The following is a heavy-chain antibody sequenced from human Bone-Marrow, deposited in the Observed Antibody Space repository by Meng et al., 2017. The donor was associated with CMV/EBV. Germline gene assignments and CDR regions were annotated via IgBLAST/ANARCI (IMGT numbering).Heavy chain of an antibody. V-gene: IGHV4-61*01. Sequence: GSLRLSCTVSGGSVSSGSYYWSWIRQPPGKGLEWIGYIYYSGSTNYNPSLKSRVTISVDTSKNQFSLKLSSVTAADTAVYYCARGPGAVDYWGQGTLVTVSS. D-gene: IGHD1-26*01. CDR2: IYYSGST. CDR1: GGSVSSGSYY. J-gene: IGHJ4*02. CDR3: ARGPGAVDY.